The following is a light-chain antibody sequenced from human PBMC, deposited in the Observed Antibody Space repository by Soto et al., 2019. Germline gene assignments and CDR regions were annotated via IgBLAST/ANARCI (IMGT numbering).Light chain of an antibody. CDR2: SAS. CDR1: QRLLTTY. CDR3: QQYGSSPIT. J-gene: IGKJ5*01. V-gene: IGKV3-20*01. Sequence: EIVLTQSPGTLSLSPGERATLSCRASQRLLTTYLAWYQQKPGQAPRLLISSASNRATGIPDRFSGSGSGTDFTLTISRLEPEDFAVYFCQQYGSSPITFGQGTRLEIK.